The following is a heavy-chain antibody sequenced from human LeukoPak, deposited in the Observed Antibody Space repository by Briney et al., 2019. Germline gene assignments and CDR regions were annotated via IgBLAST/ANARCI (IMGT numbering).Heavy chain of an antibody. D-gene: IGHD6-13*01. CDR3: ARDHSSSWYGGAWFDP. CDR1: GFTFSGYG. CDR2: IWYDGNNK. J-gene: IGHJ5*02. Sequence: PGESLRLSCAASGFTFSGYGIHWVRQAPGKGLEWVAVIWYDGNNKYYADSVKGRFTISRDNSKNTLYLQMNSLRVEDTAVYYCARDHSSSWYGGAWFDPWGQGTLVTVCS. V-gene: IGHV3-33*01.